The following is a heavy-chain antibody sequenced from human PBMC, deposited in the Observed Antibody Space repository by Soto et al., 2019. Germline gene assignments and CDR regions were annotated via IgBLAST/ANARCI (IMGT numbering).Heavy chain of an antibody. CDR3: ARSSHH. CDR1: GYSFSADY. CDR2: INPNCGDT. Sequence: QVQLVQSGAEVKKPGASVRVSCKASGYSFSADYMHWVRQAPRQGLEWMGWINPNCGDTTYLQKFQGRVTMTTDTTISTAYMDLNSLRPDDTAVYYCARSSHHWAQGTLVTVSS. D-gene: IGHD3-10*01. V-gene: IGHV1-2*02. J-gene: IGHJ4*02.